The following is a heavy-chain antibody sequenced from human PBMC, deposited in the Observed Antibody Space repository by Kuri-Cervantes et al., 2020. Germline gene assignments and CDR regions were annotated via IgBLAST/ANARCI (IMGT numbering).Heavy chain of an antibody. CDR2: IYYSGST. CDR1: GGSISSYY. D-gene: IGHD2-15*01. Sequence: SETLSLTCTVSGGSISSYYWSWIRQPPGKRLEWIGYIYYSGSTNYNPSLKSRVTISVGTSKNQFSLKLSSVTAADTAVYYCARDSEYCSGGSCYSAWGQGTLVTVSS. J-gene: IGHJ4*02. V-gene: IGHV4-59*01. CDR3: ARDSEYCSGGSCYSA.